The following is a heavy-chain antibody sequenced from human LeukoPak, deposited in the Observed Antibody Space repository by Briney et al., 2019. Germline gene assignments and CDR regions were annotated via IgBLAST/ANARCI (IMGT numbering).Heavy chain of an antibody. V-gene: IGHV4-59*01. D-gene: IGHD6-19*01. CDR3: ARDPGQWHYAFDI. J-gene: IGHJ3*02. CDR2: IYYSGST. CDR1: GCSISSYY. Sequence: WETLSLTCTASGCSISSYYWSWIRQPPGKGLEWIGYIYYSGSTNYNPSLKSRGTISVDTSKNQYSLRLSSVTAADTAVYYCARDPGQWHYAFDIWGQGTMVTVSS.